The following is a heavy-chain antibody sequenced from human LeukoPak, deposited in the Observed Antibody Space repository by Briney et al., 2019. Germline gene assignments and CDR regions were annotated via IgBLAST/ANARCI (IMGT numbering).Heavy chain of an antibody. J-gene: IGHJ5*02. D-gene: IGHD2-2*01. V-gene: IGHV3-30*18. CDR3: AKGGCSSTTCDLANP. Sequence: PGRSLRLSCAASGLTFSSYGMHWVRHAPGKGLEWVAVISYDGTVRYYADSVQGRFTISRDNSKNTLYLQMNSLTAEDTALYYCAKGGCSSTTCDLANPWGQGTLVTVSS. CDR2: ISYDGTVR. CDR1: GLTFSSYG.